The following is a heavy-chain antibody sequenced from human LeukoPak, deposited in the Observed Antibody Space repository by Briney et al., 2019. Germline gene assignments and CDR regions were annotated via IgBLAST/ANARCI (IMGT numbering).Heavy chain of an antibody. V-gene: IGHV1-2*02. D-gene: IGHD3-22*01. CDR3: ARVQDTSGYYLWYFDL. CDR2: INPKSGDT. Sequence: ASVKVSCKAFRYTFTRYYIQWVPQSPGQGLEWMGWINPKSGDTKYPQTFQARVTMTRDTSISTAYMELSRLRSDDTAVYYCARVQDTSGYYLWYFDLWGRGTLVTVSS. J-gene: IGHJ2*01. CDR1: RYTFTRYY.